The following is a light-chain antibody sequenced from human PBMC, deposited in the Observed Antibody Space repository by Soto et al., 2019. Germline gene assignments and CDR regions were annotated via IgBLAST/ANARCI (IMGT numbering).Light chain of an antibody. CDR1: SSDVGAYNL. V-gene: IGLV2-14*01. Sequence: QSVLTQPASVSGSPGLSITISCTGTSSDVGAYNLVSWYQHLPDKAPKLIISEVTNRPSGVSDRFSGSKSGNTASLTISGLQAEDEADYYCASLTTTNFVFGSGTKLTVL. J-gene: IGLJ1*01. CDR2: EVT. CDR3: ASLTTTNFV.